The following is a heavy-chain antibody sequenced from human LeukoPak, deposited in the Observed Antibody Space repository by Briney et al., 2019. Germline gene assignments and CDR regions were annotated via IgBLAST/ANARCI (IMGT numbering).Heavy chain of an antibody. CDR3: ARAVSQYLYYAMDV. CDR2: INSSGGSP. J-gene: IGHJ6*02. V-gene: IGHV1-46*01. D-gene: IGHD2-8*01. CDR1: GYTFISYY. Sequence: ASVKVSCKASGYTFISYYIHWVRQAPGQGLEWMGIINSSGGSPSYAQKFQGRVTLTRDTSTSTVYMELSSLRSEDTAVYYCARAVSQYLYYAMDVWGQGTTVTVSS.